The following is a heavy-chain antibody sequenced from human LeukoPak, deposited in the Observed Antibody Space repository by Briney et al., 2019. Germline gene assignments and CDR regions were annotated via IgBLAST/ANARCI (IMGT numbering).Heavy chain of an antibody. CDR1: GFTFSSYW. D-gene: IGHD1-26*01. V-gene: IGHV3-74*01. J-gene: IGHJ6*02. Sequence: GGSLRLSCAASGFTFSSYWMHWVRQAPGKGLVWVSRINSDGSSTSYADSVKGRFTISRDNAKNMLYLQMNSLRAEDTAVYYCARLYSGSYYPYYYYGMDVWGQGTTVTVSS. CDR2: INSDGSST. CDR3: ARLYSGSYYPYYYYGMDV.